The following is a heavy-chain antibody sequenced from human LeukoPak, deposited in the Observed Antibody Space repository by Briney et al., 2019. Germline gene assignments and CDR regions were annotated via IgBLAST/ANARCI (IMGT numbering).Heavy chain of an antibody. J-gene: IGHJ4*02. Sequence: PGRSLRLSCAASGFTFSSNAMHWVRQAPGKGLEWVAVISYDGSNKYYADSVQGRFTISRDNAKNSLYLQMNSLRAEDTAVYYCARLGSIAAAGTYDHWGQGTLVTVSS. V-gene: IGHV3-30-3*01. CDR1: GFTFSSNA. CDR2: ISYDGSNK. CDR3: ARLGSIAAAGTYDH. D-gene: IGHD6-13*01.